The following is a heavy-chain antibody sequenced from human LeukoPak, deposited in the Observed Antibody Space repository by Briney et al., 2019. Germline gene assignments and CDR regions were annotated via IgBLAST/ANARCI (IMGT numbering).Heavy chain of an antibody. CDR1: GFTFSSYW. J-gene: IGHJ4*02. Sequence: GGSLRLSCAASGFTFSSYWMSWVRRAPGKGLEWVANIKQDGSEKYYVDSVKGRFTISRDNAKNSLYLQMNSLRAEDTAVYYCARDLYYYDSSGYYDKVFDYWGQGTLVTVSS. D-gene: IGHD3-22*01. V-gene: IGHV3-7*03. CDR2: IKQDGSEK. CDR3: ARDLYYYDSSGYYDKVFDY.